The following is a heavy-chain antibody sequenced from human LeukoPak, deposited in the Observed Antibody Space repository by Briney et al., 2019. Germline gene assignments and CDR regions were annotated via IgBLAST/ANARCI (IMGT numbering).Heavy chain of an antibody. CDR1: GGTFSSYA. CDR2: ITPIFGTA. V-gene: IGHV1-69*05. Sequence: SVKVSCKASGGTFSSYAISWVRQAPGQGLEWMGGITPIFGTANYAQKFQGRVTITTDESTSTAYMELSSLRSEDTAVYYCARSLTGDYYFDYWGQGTLVTVSS. J-gene: IGHJ4*02. CDR3: ARSLTGDYYFDY. D-gene: IGHD7-27*01.